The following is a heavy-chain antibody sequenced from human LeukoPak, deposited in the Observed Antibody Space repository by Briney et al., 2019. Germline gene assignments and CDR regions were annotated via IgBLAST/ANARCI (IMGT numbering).Heavy chain of an antibody. D-gene: IGHD2-21*02. CDR1: GFSFSNYS. V-gene: IGHV3-30-3*01. CDR2: ISYDGSNK. Sequence: GGSLRLSCAASGFSFSNYSMHWVRQTPGKGLEWVAVISYDGSNKYYADSVKGRFTISRDNSKNTLYLQMNSLRAEDTAVYYCARGPPELYCGGDCSHYFDYWGQGTLVTVSS. J-gene: IGHJ4*02. CDR3: ARGPPELYCGGDCSHYFDY.